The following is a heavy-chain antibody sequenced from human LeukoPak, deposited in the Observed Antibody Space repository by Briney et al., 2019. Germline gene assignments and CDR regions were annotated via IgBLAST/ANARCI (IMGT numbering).Heavy chain of an antibody. CDR2: INPNSGGT. J-gene: IGHJ4*02. Sequence: ASVKVSCKASGYTFTGYYMHWVRQAPGQGLEWMGWINPNSGGTNYAQKFQGRVTMTRDTSISTAYMELRSLRSDDTAVYYCAREDPRTLAYCGGDCYDGRVFDYWGQGTLVTVSS. CDR3: AREDPRTLAYCGGDCYDGRVFDY. V-gene: IGHV1-2*02. D-gene: IGHD2-21*02. CDR1: GYTFTGYY.